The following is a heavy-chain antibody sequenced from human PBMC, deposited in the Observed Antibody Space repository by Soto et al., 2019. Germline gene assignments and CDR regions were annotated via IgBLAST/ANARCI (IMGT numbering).Heavy chain of an antibody. J-gene: IGHJ4*02. CDR3: TFMGASPFDY. V-gene: IGHV3-33*01. Sequence: GGSLRLSCAASGFTFSSYGMHWVRQAPGKGLEWVAVIWYDGSNKYYADSVKGRFTISRDNSKNTLYLQMNSLRAEDTAVYYCTFMGASPFDYWGQGTLVTVSS. D-gene: IGHD1-26*01. CDR1: GFTFSSYG. CDR2: IWYDGSNK.